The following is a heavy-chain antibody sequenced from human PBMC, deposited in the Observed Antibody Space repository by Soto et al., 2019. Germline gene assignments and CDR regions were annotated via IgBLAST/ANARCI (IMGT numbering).Heavy chain of an antibody. CDR3: AKDLRGPEAGTWYFDL. CDR2: IIASGVIT. D-gene: IGHD6-13*01. V-gene: IGHV3-23*01. CDR1: GLTFSRYT. Sequence: EVQLLESGGGLVQPGGSLRLACAASGLTFSRYTMGWVRQAPGKGLEWVSAIIASGVITYYADSVKGRFTISRDNSNNTEYLQMNSLRAEDTAVYYCAKDLRGPEAGTWYFDLWGRGTLVTVSS. J-gene: IGHJ2*01.